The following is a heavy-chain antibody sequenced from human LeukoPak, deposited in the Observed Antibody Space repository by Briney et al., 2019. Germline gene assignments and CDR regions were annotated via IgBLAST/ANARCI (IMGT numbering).Heavy chain of an antibody. CDR2: ISGSGGTT. CDR3: ARTLVTISGVVRQYYYAMDV. CDR1: GFTLSNYA. J-gene: IGHJ6*02. Sequence: GGSLRLSCAASGFTLSNYAMGWVRRAPGKGLEWVSGISGSGGTTYYADSVKGRFTISRENSKNTVYMQMNSVRAEDTAVYYCARTLVTISGVVRQYYYAMDVWGQGTTVTVSS. V-gene: IGHV3-23*01. D-gene: IGHD3-3*01.